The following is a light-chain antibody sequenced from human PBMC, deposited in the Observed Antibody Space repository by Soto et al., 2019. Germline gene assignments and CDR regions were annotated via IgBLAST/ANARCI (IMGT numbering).Light chain of an antibody. CDR2: RNN. CDR3: AAWDDSLSGYV. Sequence: QSVLTQPPSASGTPGQRVTISCSGRSSNIGSNYVYWYQQLPGTAPKLLIYRNNQRPSGVPDRFSGSKSGTSASLAISGLRSEDEADYYWAAWDDSLSGYVFGTGTKLT. V-gene: IGLV1-47*01. J-gene: IGLJ1*01. CDR1: SSNIGSNY.